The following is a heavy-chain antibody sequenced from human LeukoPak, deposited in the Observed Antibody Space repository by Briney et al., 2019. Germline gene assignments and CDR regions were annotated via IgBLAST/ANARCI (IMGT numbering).Heavy chain of an antibody. V-gene: IGHV3-21*01. CDR2: ISSSSSYI. CDR1: GFTFSSYS. CDR3: ARGVGYYDSSGPYYFDY. D-gene: IGHD3-22*01. J-gene: IGHJ4*02. Sequence: GGSLRLSCAASGFTFSSYSMNWVRQAPGKGLEWVSSISSSSSYIYYADSVKGRFTISRDNAKNSLYLQMNSLRAEDKAVYYCARGVGYYDSSGPYYFDYWGQGTLVTVSS.